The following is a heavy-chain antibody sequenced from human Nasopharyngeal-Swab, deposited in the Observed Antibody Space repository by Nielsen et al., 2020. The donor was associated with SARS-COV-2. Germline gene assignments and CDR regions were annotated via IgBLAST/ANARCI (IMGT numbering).Heavy chain of an antibody. J-gene: IGHJ6*03. Sequence: WVRQAPGQGLEWMGWMNPNSSNTGYAQKFQGRVTMTRNTSISTAYMELSSLRSEDTAVYYCARVLTVRDYYYYYMDVWGKGTTVTVSS. CDR2: MNPNSSNT. CDR3: ARVLTVRDYYYYYMDV. V-gene: IGHV1-8*01. D-gene: IGHD4/OR15-4a*01.